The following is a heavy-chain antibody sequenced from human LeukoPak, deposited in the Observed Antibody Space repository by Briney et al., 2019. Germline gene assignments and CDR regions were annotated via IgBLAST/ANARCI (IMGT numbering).Heavy chain of an antibody. CDR1: GFTFGKYW. D-gene: IGHD3-3*01. J-gene: IGHJ4*02. CDR2: IKLDGSEK. Sequence: GGSLRLSCVASGFTFGKYWMSWVRQAPGKGLEWVANIKLDGSEKNYVDSVKGRFTITRDNTKNSLYLQMNSLRAEDTAVFYCARDQYDTWSRRGNFDSWGQGTLVIVSS. V-gene: IGHV3-7*03. CDR3: ARDQYDTWSRRGNFDS.